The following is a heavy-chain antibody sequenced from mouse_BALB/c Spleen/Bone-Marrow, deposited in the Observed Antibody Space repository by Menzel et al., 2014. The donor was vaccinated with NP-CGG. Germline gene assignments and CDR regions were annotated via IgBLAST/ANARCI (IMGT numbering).Heavy chain of an antibody. CDR1: GYSFTGYY. J-gene: IGHJ4*01. Sequence: DVQLVESGPDRVKPGASVKISCKASGYSFTGYYMYWVKQSHGKSLEWIGRLNPNNGGNSYNQKFKGKAILTVDKSSSTAYMELRSLTSEDSAVYYCSRDAMDYWGQGTSVTVSS. V-gene: IGHV1-26*01. CDR2: LNPNNGGN. CDR3: SRDAMDY.